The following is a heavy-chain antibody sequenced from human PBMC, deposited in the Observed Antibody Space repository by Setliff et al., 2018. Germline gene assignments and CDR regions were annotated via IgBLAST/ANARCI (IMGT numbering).Heavy chain of an antibody. V-gene: IGHV4-4*08. J-gene: IGHJ6*03. D-gene: IGHD3-10*01. Sequence: LSLTCTVSGGSISGYYWSWIRQTPGKGLEWIGYIYTSGSTNYNPSLKSRVTISVDAPDNQFSVKLSSVTAADTAVYYCARHKSNGSGSYPSLYMDVWGKGIMVTVSS. CDR2: IYTSGST. CDR3: ARHKSNGSGSYPSLYMDV. CDR1: GGSISGYY.